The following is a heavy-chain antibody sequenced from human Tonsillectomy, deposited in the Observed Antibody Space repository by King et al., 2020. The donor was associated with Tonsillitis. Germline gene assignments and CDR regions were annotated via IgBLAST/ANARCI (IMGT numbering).Heavy chain of an antibody. V-gene: IGHV5-51*01. Sequence: QLVQSGAEVKKPGGSLKISCKGSGYSFTNYWIGWVRQMPGKGLEWMGIIYPGDSDTRYRPSFQGQVTISADKAISTAYLHWSSLKASDTAMYYCARHRYSSSPFVKYFDYWGQGTLVTVSS. CDR2: IYPGDSDT. CDR1: GYSFTNYW. CDR3: ARHRYSSSPFVKYFDY. J-gene: IGHJ4*02. D-gene: IGHD6-6*01.